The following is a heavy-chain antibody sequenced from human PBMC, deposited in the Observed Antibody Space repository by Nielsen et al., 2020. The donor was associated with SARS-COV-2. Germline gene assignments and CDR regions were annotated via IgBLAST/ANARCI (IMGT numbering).Heavy chain of an antibody. CDR3: ARDYGCAGIVVVVAALVGDYGMDV. Sequence: GESLKISCAASGFTFSSYAMSWVRQAPGKGLVWVSRINSDGSSTSYADSVKGRFTISRDNAKNTLYLQMNSLRAEDTAVYYCARDYGCAGIVVVVAALVGDYGMDVWGQGTTVTVSS. CDR2: INSDGSST. V-gene: IGHV3-74*01. D-gene: IGHD2-15*01. J-gene: IGHJ6*02. CDR1: GFTFSSYA.